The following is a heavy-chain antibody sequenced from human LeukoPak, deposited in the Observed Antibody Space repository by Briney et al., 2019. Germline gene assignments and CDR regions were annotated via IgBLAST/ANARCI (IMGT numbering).Heavy chain of an antibody. CDR1: GFTFSTFA. Sequence: WGSLRLSCAASGFTFSTFAMSWVRQAPGKGLAWVSHISASGASTYYADSVKGRFTISRDNSKSTLYLQVNSLKVEDTAVYYCAKYYYGMDVWGQGTTVTVSS. V-gene: IGHV3-23*01. J-gene: IGHJ6*02. CDR3: AKYYYGMDV. CDR2: ISASGAST.